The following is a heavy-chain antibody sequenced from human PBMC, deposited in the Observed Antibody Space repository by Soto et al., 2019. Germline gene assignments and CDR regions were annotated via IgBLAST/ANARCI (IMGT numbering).Heavy chain of an antibody. Sequence: PGGSLRLSCAASGFTFSNAWMNWVRQAPGKGLEWVGRIKSKTDGGTTDYAAPVKGRFTISRDDSKNTLYLQMNSLKTEDTAVYYCTTAGLVGYCSGGSCYSGPTFAYWGQGTLVTVSS. CDR3: TTAGLVGYCSGGSCYSGPTFAY. V-gene: IGHV3-15*07. D-gene: IGHD2-15*01. CDR2: IKSKTDGGTT. J-gene: IGHJ4*02. CDR1: GFTFSNAW.